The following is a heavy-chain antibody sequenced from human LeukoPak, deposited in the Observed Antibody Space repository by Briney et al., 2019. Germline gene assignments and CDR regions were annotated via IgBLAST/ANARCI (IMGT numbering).Heavy chain of an antibody. J-gene: IGHJ4*02. D-gene: IGHD4-17*01. CDR1: GGSISSGHYY. V-gene: IGHV4-30-4*01. CDR3: ARVTAVTSVDY. CDR2: IFKSVST. Sequence: NPSQTLSLTCTVSGGSISSGHYYWSWIRQPPGKGLEWIGYIFKSVSTYYNPSLKSRVSISIDTSKNQFSLKLSSVAAADTAVYYCARVTAVTSVDYWGQGTLVTVSS.